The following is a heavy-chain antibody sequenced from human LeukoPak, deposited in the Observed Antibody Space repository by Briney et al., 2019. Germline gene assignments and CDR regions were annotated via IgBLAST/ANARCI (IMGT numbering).Heavy chain of an antibody. CDR1: GYRISGGYE. V-gene: IGHV4-38-2*02. CDR2: IGYSGNT. J-gene: IGHJ5*02. D-gene: IGHD4-11*01. CDR3: ARETRTNWFDP. Sequence: PSETLSLTCSVSGYRISGGYEWGWIRQPPGKGLEWLGSIGYSGNTYDNPSLKSRVTMSVDTSKNQFSLRLTSVTAADTAVYYCARETRTNWFDPWGQGTLVTVSS.